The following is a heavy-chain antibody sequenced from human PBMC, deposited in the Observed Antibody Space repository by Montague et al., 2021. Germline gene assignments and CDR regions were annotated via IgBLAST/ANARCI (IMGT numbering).Heavy chain of an antibody. Sequence: SETLSLTCTVSGASITSNIYYWGWTRRSPGKGLEWVGSLYYSGNSFYRPSLKSRITMAVDTSKIPFSLKLSSVTAADTAIYYCAGVFSSWYVGWFDPWGQGTLVTVFS. CDR3: AGVFSSWYVGWFDP. CDR2: LYYSGNS. V-gene: IGHV4-39*07. D-gene: IGHD6-13*01. CDR1: GASITSNIYY. J-gene: IGHJ5*02.